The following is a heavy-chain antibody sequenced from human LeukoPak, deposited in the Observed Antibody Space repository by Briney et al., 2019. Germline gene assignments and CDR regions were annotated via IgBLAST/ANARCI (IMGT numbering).Heavy chain of an antibody. V-gene: IGHV4-38-2*02. CDR1: GYSISSGYY. J-gene: IGHJ4*02. Sequence: SETLSLTCTVSGYSISSGYYWGWIRQPPGKGLEWIGSIYHSGSTYYNPSLKSRVTISVDTSKNQFSLKLSSVTAADTAVYYCARWVRGVPWYYWGQGTLVTVSS. CDR2: IYHSGST. D-gene: IGHD3-10*01. CDR3: ARWVRGVPWYY.